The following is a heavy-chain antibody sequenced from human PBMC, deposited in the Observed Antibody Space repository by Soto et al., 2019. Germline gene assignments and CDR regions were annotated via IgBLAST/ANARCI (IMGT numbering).Heavy chain of an antibody. Sequence: ASVKVSCQASGYTFTSYGISWVRQAPGQGLEWMGWISAYNGNTNYAQKLQGRVTMTTDTSTSTAYMELRSLRSDDTAVYYCARDSSSWGTSDYWGQGTLVTVSS. V-gene: IGHV1-18*01. CDR3: ARDSSSWGTSDY. J-gene: IGHJ4*02. CDR2: ISAYNGNT. CDR1: GYTFTSYG. D-gene: IGHD6-13*01.